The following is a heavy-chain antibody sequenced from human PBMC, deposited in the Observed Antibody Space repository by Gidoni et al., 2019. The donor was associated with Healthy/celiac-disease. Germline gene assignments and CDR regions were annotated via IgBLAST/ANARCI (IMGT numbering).Heavy chain of an antibody. V-gene: IGHV3-23*01. CDR1: GFTFRSYA. D-gene: IGHD6-19*01. Sequence: EVQLLESGGGLVQPGGSLRRPCAASGFTFRSYAMSWVRQAPGKGLELVSAISGSGGSTYDADSVKGRFTISRDNSKNTLYLQMNSLRAEDTAVYYCAKASGIGQWLVPYFDYWGQGTLVTVSS. CDR3: AKASGIGQWLVPYFDY. CDR2: ISGSGGST. J-gene: IGHJ4*02.